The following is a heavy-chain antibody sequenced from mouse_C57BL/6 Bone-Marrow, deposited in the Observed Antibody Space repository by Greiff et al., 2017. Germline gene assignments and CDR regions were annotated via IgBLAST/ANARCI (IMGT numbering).Heavy chain of an antibody. Sequence: VMLVESGAELVKPGASVKISCKASGYAFSSYWMNWVKQRPGKGLEWIGQIYPGDGDTNYNGKFKGKATLTADKSSSTAYMQLSSLTSEDSAVYFCARGADDGYFYFDYWGQGTTLTVSS. CDR3: ARGADDGYFYFDY. D-gene: IGHD2-3*01. CDR2: IYPGDGDT. CDR1: GYAFSSYW. J-gene: IGHJ2*01. V-gene: IGHV1-80*01.